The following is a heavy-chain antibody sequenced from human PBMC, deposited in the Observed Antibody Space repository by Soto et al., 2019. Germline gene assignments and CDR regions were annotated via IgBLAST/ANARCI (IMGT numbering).Heavy chain of an antibody. V-gene: IGHV4-31*03. CDR1: GGSISNGVYY. CDR3: ARVRGSGSYAAYYFDS. J-gene: IGHJ4*01. CDR2: IHYSGST. D-gene: IGHD3-10*01. Sequence: SETLSLTCTVSGGSISNGVYYWNGVGQHPGKGLEWIGYIHYSGSTWYNPSLESRVTISVETSKDQFSLKLRSVTAADTAVYYCARVRGSGSYAAYYFDSWGQGTLVTVSS.